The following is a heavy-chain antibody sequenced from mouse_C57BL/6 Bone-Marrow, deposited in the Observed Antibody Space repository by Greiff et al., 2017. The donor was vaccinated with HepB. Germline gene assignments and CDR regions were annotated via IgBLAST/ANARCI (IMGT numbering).Heavy chain of an antibody. J-gene: IGHJ1*03. CDR2: INYDGSST. V-gene: IGHV5-16*01. CDR1: GFTFSDYY. Sequence: EVKVVESEGGLVQPGSSMKLSCTASGFTFSDYYMAWVRQVPEKGLEWVANINYDGSSTYYLDSLKSRFIISRDNAKNILYLQMSSLKSEDTATYYCARYTTVVARYWYFDVWGTGTTVTVSS. CDR3: ARYTTVVARYWYFDV. D-gene: IGHD1-1*01.